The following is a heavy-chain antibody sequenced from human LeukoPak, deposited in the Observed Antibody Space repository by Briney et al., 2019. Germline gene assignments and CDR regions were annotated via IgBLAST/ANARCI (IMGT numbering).Heavy chain of an antibody. V-gene: IGHV3-7*01. CDR3: ARDAMIADDASDI. J-gene: IGHJ3*02. D-gene: IGHD3-22*01. CDR2: IKQDGSEK. CDR1: GFTFSSYG. Sequence: GGSLRLSCAASGFTFSSYGMSWVRQAPGKGLEWVANIKQDGSEKYYVDSVKGRFTISRDNAKNSLYLQMNSLRAEDTAVHYCARDAMIADDASDIWGQGTMVTVSS.